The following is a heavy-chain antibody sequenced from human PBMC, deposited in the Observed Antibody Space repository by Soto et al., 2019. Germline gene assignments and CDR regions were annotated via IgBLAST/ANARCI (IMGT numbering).Heavy chain of an antibody. CDR2: VRGDFVTT. J-gene: IGHJ4*02. CDR3: VKEGKMGVEGFDF. CDR1: GVTFSDHA. Sequence: PGGSLRLSCATPGVTFSDHAMHWVRQAPGEGLEWVSGVRGDFVTTLYADSVKGRFTISRDNSKNTLYLQMNSLRAEDTAIYYCVKEGKMGVEGFDFWGQGTLVTVPQ. D-gene: IGHD1-26*01. V-gene: IGHV3-23*01.